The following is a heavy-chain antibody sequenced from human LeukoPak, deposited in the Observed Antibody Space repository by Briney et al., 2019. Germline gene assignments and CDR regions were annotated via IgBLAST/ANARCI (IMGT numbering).Heavy chain of an antibody. CDR3: ARSTGASQWLVGFDY. CDR1: GYHFNSYW. CDR2: IYPGDYDT. V-gene: IGHV5-51*01. Sequence: PGGSLEISCQGSGYHFNSYWIGWGRQVPGKGLEWMGIIYPGDYDTIYSPSFQGQVTISADKSISTAYLQWSSLKASDTAMYYCARSTGASQWLVGFDYWGQGTLVTVSS. J-gene: IGHJ4*02. D-gene: IGHD6-19*01.